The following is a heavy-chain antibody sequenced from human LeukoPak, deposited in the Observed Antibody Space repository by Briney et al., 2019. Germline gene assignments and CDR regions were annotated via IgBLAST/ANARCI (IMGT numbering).Heavy chain of an antibody. J-gene: IGHJ4*02. CDR1: GFTFGSFW. Sequence: GGSLRLSCAASGFTFGSFWMSWVRQAPGTGLEWVANIKEDGSEKYYVDSVEGRFTISRDNVKNSLYLQMHSLRAEDTAVYYCARDYGDYWGQGTLVTVS. V-gene: IGHV3-7*01. CDR3: ARDYGDY. CDR2: IKEDGSEK. D-gene: IGHD3-16*01.